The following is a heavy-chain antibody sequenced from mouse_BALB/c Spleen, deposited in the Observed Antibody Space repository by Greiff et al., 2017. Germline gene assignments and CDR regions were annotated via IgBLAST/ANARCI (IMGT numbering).Heavy chain of an antibody. D-gene: IGHD2-4*01. Sequence: EVQLVESGGGLVKPGGSLKLSCAASGFTFSSYAMSWVRQSPEKRLEWVAEISSGGSYTYYPDTVTGRFTISRDNAKNTLYLEMSSLRSEDTALYYCARDNYDFADWGQGTLVTVSA. V-gene: IGHV5-9-4*01. J-gene: IGHJ3*01. CDR2: ISSGGSYT. CDR1: GFTFSSYA. CDR3: ARDNYDFAD.